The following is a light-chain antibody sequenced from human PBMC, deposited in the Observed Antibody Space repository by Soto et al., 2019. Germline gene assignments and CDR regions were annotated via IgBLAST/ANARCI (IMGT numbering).Light chain of an antibody. Sequence: EIVLTQSPGTLSLSPGERATLSCRASQSVSSSYLAWYQQKPGQAPRLLIYGVSSRATGIPDRFSGSGSGTDFTLTISRLEPEDFAVYYCQQYGRTFGQGTKVELK. CDR1: QSVSSSY. CDR3: QQYGRT. J-gene: IGKJ1*01. V-gene: IGKV3-20*01. CDR2: GVS.